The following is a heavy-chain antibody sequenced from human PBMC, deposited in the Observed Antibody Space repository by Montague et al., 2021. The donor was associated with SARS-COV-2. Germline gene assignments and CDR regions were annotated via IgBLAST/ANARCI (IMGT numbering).Heavy chain of an antibody. V-gene: IGHV4-59*08. J-gene: IGHJ3*02. Sequence: SETLSLTCTVSGGFISSYYWSWIRQPPGKGLEWIGYIYYSGSTNYNPSXXGRVPISVDTSKNQFSLKLSSVTAADKAVYYCARTYYDILTGYYNRGAYDIWDQGTMATVSS. D-gene: IGHD3-9*01. CDR2: IYYSGST. CDR3: ARTYYDILTGYYNRGAYDI. CDR1: GGFISSYY.